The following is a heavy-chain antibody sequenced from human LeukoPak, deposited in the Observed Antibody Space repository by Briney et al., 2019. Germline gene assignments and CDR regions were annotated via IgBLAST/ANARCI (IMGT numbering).Heavy chain of an antibody. J-gene: IGHJ4*02. CDR3: AREVGDGYFDY. CDR1: GGTFSIHG. CDR2: IIPMFGTT. V-gene: IGHV1-69*01. Sequence: GASVKVSCKASGGTFSIHGISWVRPAPGEGLEWMGGIIPMFGTTNYAQKFQGRVKITAAESTRTAHMELRSLRNEDTAVYYCAREVGDGYFDYWGQGTLVTVSS. D-gene: IGHD5-24*01.